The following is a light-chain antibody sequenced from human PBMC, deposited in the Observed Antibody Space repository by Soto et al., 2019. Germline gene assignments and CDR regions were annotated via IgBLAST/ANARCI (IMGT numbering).Light chain of an antibody. V-gene: IGLV4-60*02. Sequence: QPVLTQSSSASASLGSSVKLTCTLSSGHSTYIIAWHQQQPGKAPRYLMKLGGSGNYNKGSGVPDRFSGSSSGADRYLTISNLQFEDEADYYCETWGSDTRVFGGGTQLTVL. J-gene: IGLJ2*01. CDR1: SGHSTYI. CDR2: LGGSGNY. CDR3: ETWGSDTRV.